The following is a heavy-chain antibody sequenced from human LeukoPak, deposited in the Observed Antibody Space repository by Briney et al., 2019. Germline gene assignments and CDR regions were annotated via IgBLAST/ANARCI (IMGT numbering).Heavy chain of an antibody. CDR1: GGTFSNFP. D-gene: IGHD3-10*01. V-gene: IGHV1-69*13. CDR3: ARDQGVVDIAYYNPDAFDV. CDR2: IIPLFGTA. Sequence: SVKVSCKASGGTFSNFPISWVRQAPGQGLEWMGAIIPLFGTANYAQKFQGRVTITASEFTSTAYMELSSLRSEDTAVYYCARDQGVVDIAYYNPDAFDVWGQGTLVTISS. J-gene: IGHJ3*01.